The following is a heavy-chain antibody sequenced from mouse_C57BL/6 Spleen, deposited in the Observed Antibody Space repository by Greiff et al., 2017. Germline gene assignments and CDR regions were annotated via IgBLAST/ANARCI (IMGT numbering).Heavy chain of an antibody. Sequence: EVQLQQSGPELVKPGASVKISCKASGYTFTDYYMNWVKQSHGKSLEWIGDINPNNGGTSYNQKFKGKATLTVDKSSSTAYMELRSLTSEDSAVYCCARGYYGSSYEDYWGQGTTLTVSS. V-gene: IGHV1-26*01. D-gene: IGHD1-1*01. CDR2: INPNNGGT. J-gene: IGHJ2*01. CDR1: GYTFTDYY. CDR3: ARGYYGSSYEDY.